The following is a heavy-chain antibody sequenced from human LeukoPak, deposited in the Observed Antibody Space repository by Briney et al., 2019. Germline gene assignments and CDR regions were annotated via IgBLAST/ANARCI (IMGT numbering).Heavy chain of an antibody. D-gene: IGHD2-15*01. CDR2: ISGDGRNI. CDR3: ARVGCSGGSCYPDY. CDR1: GFTFSSYW. J-gene: IGHJ4*02. V-gene: IGHV3-74*01. Sequence: SGGSLRLSCVASGFTFSSYWMHWVRQDPRKGLVWVSRISGDGRNINYADSVRGRFTISRDNAKNSLYLQMNSLRAQDTAVYYCARVGCSGGSCYPDYWGQGTLVTVSS.